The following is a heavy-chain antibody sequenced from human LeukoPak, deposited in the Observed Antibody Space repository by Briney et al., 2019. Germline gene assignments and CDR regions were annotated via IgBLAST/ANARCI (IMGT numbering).Heavy chain of an antibody. CDR1: GGSISSGGYY. Sequence: PSETLSLTCTVSGGSISSGGYYWSWIRQPPGKGLEWIGYTYHSGSTYYNPSLKSRVTISVDTSKNQFSLKLSSVTAADTAVYYCARDGYFLRRDAFDIWGQGTMVTVSS. D-gene: IGHD5-12*01. CDR2: TYHSGST. CDR3: ARDGYFLRRDAFDI. J-gene: IGHJ3*02. V-gene: IGHV4-30-2*01.